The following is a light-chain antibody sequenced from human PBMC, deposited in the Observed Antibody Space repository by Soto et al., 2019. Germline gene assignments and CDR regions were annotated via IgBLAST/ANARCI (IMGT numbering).Light chain of an antibody. V-gene: IGKV3-15*01. Sequence: VMTQSPASLSVSPGASATLSCRASQSVGSDLVWYRQKPVQAPRLLIYGASNRATGVPDRFSGRGSWTVFTLTICSLQSDDFAVYYCQQYLDWPRTFGQGAKVDI. CDR2: GAS. J-gene: IGKJ1*01. CDR1: QSVGSD. CDR3: QQYLDWPRT.